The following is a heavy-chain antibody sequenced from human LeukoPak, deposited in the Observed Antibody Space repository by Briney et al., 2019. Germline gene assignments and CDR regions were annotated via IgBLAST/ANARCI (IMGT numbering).Heavy chain of an antibody. D-gene: IGHD3-3*01. CDR1: GGTFSSYA. CDR3: ARDAADNYDFWSGYYIPSWFDP. J-gene: IGHJ5*02. V-gene: IGHV1-69*13. Sequence: ASVKVSCKASGGTFSSYAISWVRQAPGQGLEWMGGIIPIFGTANYAQKFQGRVTITADESTSTAYMELSSLRSEDTAVYYCARDAADNYDFWSGYYIPSWFDPWGQGTLVTVSS. CDR2: IIPIFGTA.